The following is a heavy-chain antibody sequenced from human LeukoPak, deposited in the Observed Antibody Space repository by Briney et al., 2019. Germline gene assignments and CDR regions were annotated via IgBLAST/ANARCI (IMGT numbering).Heavy chain of an antibody. CDR2: INPNSGGT. CDR3: ARVSEWLGYYFDC. V-gene: IGHV1-2*06. CDR1: GYTFTGYY. D-gene: IGHD6-19*01. J-gene: IGHJ4*02. Sequence: ASVKVSCKASGYTFTGYYMHWVRQAPGQGLEWMGRINPNSGGTNYAQKFQGRVTMTRDTSISTAYMELSRLRSDDTAVYYCARVSEWLGYYFDCWGQGTLVTVSS.